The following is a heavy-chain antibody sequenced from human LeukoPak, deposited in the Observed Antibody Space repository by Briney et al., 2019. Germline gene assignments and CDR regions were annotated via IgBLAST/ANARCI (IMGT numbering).Heavy chain of an antibody. J-gene: IGHJ5*02. CDR3: ARGRTSYPGWFDP. CDR2: IIPIFGTA. CDR1: GGTFSSYA. Sequence: SVKVSCKASGGTFSSYAISWVRQAPGQGLEWMGGIIPIFGTANYAQKFQGRVTITADESTSTAYMELSSLRSEDTAVYYCARGRTSYPGWFDPWGQGTLVTVSS. V-gene: IGHV1-69*01. D-gene: IGHD2-2*01.